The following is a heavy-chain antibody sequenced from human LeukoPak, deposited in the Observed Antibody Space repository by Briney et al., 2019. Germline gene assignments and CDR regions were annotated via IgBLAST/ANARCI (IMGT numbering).Heavy chain of an antibody. CDR2: INPNSGGT. CDR3: ARDNWLEYSGYDYFDY. CDR1: GYTFTGYY. J-gene: IGHJ4*02. V-gene: IGHV1-2*02. Sequence: ASVKVSCKASGYTFTGYYMHWVRQAPGQGLEWMGWINPNSGGTNYAQKFQGRVTMTRDTSISTAYMELSRLRSDDTAVYYCARDNWLEYSGYDYFDYWGQGTLVTVSS. D-gene: IGHD5-12*01.